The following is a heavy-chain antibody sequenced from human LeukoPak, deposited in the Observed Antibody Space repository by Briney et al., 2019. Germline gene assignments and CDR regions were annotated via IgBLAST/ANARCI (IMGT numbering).Heavy chain of an antibody. CDR2: ISAYNGNT. J-gene: IGHJ6*03. D-gene: IGHD2-15*01. CDR1: GYTLTSYG. CDR3: ARDVSGYCSGGSCPYYYYYMDV. Sequence: ASVKVSCKASGYTLTSYGISWVRQAPGQGLEWMGWISAYNGNTNYAQKLQGRVTMTTDTSTSTAYMELRSLRSDDTAVYYCARDVSGYCSGGSCPYYYYYMDVWGKGTTVTVPS. V-gene: IGHV1-18*01.